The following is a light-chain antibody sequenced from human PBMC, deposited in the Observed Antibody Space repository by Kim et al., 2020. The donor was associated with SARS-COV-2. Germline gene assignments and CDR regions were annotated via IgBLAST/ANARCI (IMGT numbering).Light chain of an antibody. J-gene: IGLJ3*02. V-gene: IGLV3-21*04. CDR3: QGWDRIRDNRV. Sequence: AQRRPDSIHCGGCDIGGKSVLWYEQRPCQAPVLIIGFESGRRSGIPERVSDSHSGDTATLTVTRVGAGDEADYFCQGWDRIRDNRVFGGGTQLTVL. CDR1: DIGGKS. CDR2: FES.